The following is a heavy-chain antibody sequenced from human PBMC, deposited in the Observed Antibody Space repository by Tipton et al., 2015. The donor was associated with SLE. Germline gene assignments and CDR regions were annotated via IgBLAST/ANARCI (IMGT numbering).Heavy chain of an antibody. V-gene: IGHV3-30*18. CDR2: IWYDGSNK. J-gene: IGHJ6*02. D-gene: IGHD5-12*01. Sequence: SLRLSCAASGFTFSSYGMHWVRQAPGKGLEWVAVIWYDGSNKYYADSVKGRFTISRGNSKNTLYLQMNSLRAEDTAVYYCAKDIVATTPIYGMDVWGQGTTVTVSS. CDR1: GFTFSSYG. CDR3: AKDIVATTPIYGMDV.